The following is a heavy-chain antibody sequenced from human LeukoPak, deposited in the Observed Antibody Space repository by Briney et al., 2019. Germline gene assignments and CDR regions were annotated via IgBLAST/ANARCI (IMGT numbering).Heavy chain of an antibody. J-gene: IGHJ4*02. CDR1: GFTFSSYA. D-gene: IGHD4-23*01. CDR2: ISGSGGST. V-gene: IGHV3-23*01. CDR3: AKTVGNLDC. Sequence: PGGSLRLSCAASGFTFSSYAMTWVRQAPGKGLEWVSVISGSGGSTYYADSVKGRFTISRDNSKNTLYLQMNSLRVEDTAVYYCAKTVGNLDCWGQGTLVTVSS.